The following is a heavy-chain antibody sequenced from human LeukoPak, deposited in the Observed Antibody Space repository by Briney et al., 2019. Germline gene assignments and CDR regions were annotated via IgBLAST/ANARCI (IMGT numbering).Heavy chain of an antibody. CDR1: GGSFSGYY. J-gene: IGHJ6*03. Sequence: SETLSLTCAVYGGSFSGYYWSWIRQPPGKGLEWIGEINHSGSTNYNPSLKSRVTISVDTSKNQFSLKLSSVTAADTAVYYCARETRSSSSRPLYYHMDVWAKGPRSPSP. D-gene: IGHD6-6*01. V-gene: IGHV4-34*01. CDR2: INHSGST. CDR3: ARETRSSSSRPLYYHMDV.